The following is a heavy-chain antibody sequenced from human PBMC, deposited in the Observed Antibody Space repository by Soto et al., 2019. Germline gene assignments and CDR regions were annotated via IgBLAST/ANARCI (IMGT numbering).Heavy chain of an antibody. Sequence: EVQLLESGGGLVQPGGSLRLSCAASGFTFSSYAMSWVRQAPGKGLEWVSAISGSGGSTYYADSVKGRFTISRDNSKNSLYLQMNSLRAEDTAVYYCAHGYSSDRYYFDYCGQGTLVTVSS. CDR2: ISGSGGST. D-gene: IGHD5-18*01. V-gene: IGHV3-23*01. J-gene: IGHJ4*02. CDR3: AHGYSSDRYYFDY. CDR1: GFTFSSYA.